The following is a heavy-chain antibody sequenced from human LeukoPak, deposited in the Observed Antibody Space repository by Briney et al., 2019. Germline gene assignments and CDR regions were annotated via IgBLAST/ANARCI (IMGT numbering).Heavy chain of an antibody. D-gene: IGHD1-26*01. Sequence: SETLSLTCTVSGSSISSYYWSWIRQAPGKGLEWIGNIYYIGSTNYNPSLKSRVTISADPSKNQLSLKLSSVTAADTAVYYCSRHGGSYSYDYWGQGTPVTVSS. V-gene: IGHV4-59*08. CDR2: IYYIGST. J-gene: IGHJ4*02. CDR3: SRHGGSYSYDY. CDR1: GSSISSYY.